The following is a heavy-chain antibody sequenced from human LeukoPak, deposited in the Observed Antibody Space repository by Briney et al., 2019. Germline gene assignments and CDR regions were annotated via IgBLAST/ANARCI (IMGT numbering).Heavy chain of an antibody. CDR1: GGSISSRSYY. V-gene: IGHV4-39*01. J-gene: IGHJ2*01. CDR2: IHYSGTT. D-gene: IGHD2-2*02. CDR3: ARTLYGSYWYFDL. Sequence: PSEALSLTCTVSGGSISSRSYYRAWIRQPPGKGLEWIGSIHYSGTTYYNPSLKSRVTISVDTSKHQFSLKLSSVTAADTAVYYCARTLYGSYWYFDLWGRGTLVTVSS.